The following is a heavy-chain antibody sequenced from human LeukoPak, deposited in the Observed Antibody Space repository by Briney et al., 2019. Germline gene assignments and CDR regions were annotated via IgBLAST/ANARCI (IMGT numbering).Heavy chain of an antibody. CDR1: GGTFSSYA. J-gene: IGHJ5*02. V-gene: IGHV1-18*01. D-gene: IGHD5-12*01. Sequence: ASVKVSCKASGGTFSSYAISWVRQAPGQGLEWMGWISAYNGNTNYAQKLQGRVTMTTDTSTSTAYMELRSLRSDDTAVYYCARELRAYSGDDWFDPWGQGTLVTVSS. CDR3: ARELRAYSGDDWFDP. CDR2: ISAYNGNT.